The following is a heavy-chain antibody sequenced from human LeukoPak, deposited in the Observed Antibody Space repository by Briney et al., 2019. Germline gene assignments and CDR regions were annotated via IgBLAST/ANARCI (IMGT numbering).Heavy chain of an antibody. CDR1: GGSISSGDYY. D-gene: IGHD6-13*01. CDR2: IYYSGST. Sequence: SQTMSLTCTVSGGSISSGDYYWSWIRQPPGKGLEWIGYIYYSGSTYYNPSLKSRVTISVDTSKNQFSLKLSFVTAADTAVYYCASSRQQLVDYWGQGTLVTVSS. V-gene: IGHV4-30-4*08. CDR3: ASSRQQLVDY. J-gene: IGHJ4*02.